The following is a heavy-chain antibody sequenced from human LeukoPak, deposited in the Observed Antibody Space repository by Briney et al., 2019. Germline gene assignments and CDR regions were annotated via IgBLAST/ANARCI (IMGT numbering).Heavy chain of an antibody. D-gene: IGHD3-10*01. CDR3: ARVMLDYYGSGSYYLGY. CDR2: IYSGGST. V-gene: IGHV3-53*01. J-gene: IGHJ4*02. CDR1: GFTFSSYA. Sequence: GGSLRLSCAASGFTFSSYAMSWVRQAPGKGLEWVSVIYSGGSTHYADSVKGRFTISRDNSKNTLYLQMNSLRAEDTAVYYCARVMLDYYGSGSYYLGYWGQGTLVTVSS.